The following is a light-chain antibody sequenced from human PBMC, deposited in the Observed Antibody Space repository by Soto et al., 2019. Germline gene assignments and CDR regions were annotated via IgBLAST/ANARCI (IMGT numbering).Light chain of an antibody. CDR3: LQGYNFPHT. V-gene: IGKV1-6*01. CDR1: QAIRND. J-gene: IGKJ3*01. CDR2: AAS. Sequence: AIPMTQSPSSLSASVGDRVTITCRASQAIRNDLGWYQQKPGKAPNLLLYAASTLQIGVPSRFSGSGSGTDFTLTISSLQPEDFATYYCLQGYNFPHTCGPGTKVDIK.